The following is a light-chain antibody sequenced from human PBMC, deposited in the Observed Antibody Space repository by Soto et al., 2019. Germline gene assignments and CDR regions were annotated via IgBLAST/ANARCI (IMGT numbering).Light chain of an antibody. J-gene: IGKJ4*01. CDR2: DAS. CDR1: QSVSSY. CDR3: LHRYTGPLT. Sequence: EIVLTQSPATLSLSPGERATLSCRASQSVSSYLAWYQHKPGQAPRLLIYDASNRATGIPARFSGSGSGTDFTLTISRLEPEVFAVYYCLHRYTGPLTSGGGTKVEIK. V-gene: IGKV3-11*01.